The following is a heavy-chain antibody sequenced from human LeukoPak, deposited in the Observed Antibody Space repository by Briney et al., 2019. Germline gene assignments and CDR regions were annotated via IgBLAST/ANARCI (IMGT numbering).Heavy chain of an antibody. CDR3: ARFGNLYFYYYMDV. J-gene: IGHJ6*03. CDR2: IKEDGSEK. CDR1: GFTFSNYW. V-gene: IGHV3-7*01. Sequence: QTGGSLRLSCAASGFTFSNYWMSWVRQAPGKGLEWVANIKEDGSEKYYVDSVKGRFTISRDHAENSLYLQMNSLRAEDTAVYYCARFGNLYFYYYMDVWGKGTTVTVSS. D-gene: IGHD1-7*01.